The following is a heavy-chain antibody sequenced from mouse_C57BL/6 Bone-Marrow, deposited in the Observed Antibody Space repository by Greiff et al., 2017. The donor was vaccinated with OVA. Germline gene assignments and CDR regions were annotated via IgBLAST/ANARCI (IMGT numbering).Heavy chain of an antibody. Sequence: EVKVVESGEGLVKPGGSLKLSCAASGFTFSSYAMSWVRQTPEKRLEWVAYISSGCDYIYYADTVKGRFTISRDNARNTLYLQMSSLKSEDTAMYYCTRLRRGYYFDYWGQGTTLTVSS. CDR2: ISSGCDYI. V-gene: IGHV5-9-1*02. D-gene: IGHD2-12*01. CDR3: TRLRRGYYFDY. CDR1: GFTFSSYA. J-gene: IGHJ2*01.